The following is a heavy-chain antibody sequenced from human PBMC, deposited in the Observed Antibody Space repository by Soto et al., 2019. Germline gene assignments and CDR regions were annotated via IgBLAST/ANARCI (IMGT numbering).Heavy chain of an antibody. D-gene: IGHD5-12*01. Sequence: PGGSLRLSCAASGFTFSSYWMHWVRQAPGKGLVWVSRVNSDGSSTSYADSVKGRFTISRDNAKNTLYLQMNSLRAEDTAVYYCARDSNDGGWPHGYNSFGAFDIWGQGTMVTVSS. CDR2: VNSDGSST. J-gene: IGHJ3*02. CDR3: ARDSNDGGWPHGYNSFGAFDI. CDR1: GFTFSSYW. V-gene: IGHV3-74*01.